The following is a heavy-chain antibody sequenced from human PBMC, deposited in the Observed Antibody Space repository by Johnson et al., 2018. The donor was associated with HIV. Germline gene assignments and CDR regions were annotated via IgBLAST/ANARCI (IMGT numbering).Heavy chain of an antibody. CDR3: ASSEGARYSYGYPDSQGDAFDI. D-gene: IGHD5-18*01. J-gene: IGHJ3*02. CDR2: INWNSGSI. Sequence: VQLVESGGVVVQPGGSLRLSCAASGFTFDDYGMSWVRQAPGKGLEWVSGINWNSGSIGYADSVKGRFTISRDNAKNSLYLQMNSLRAEDTAVYYCASSEGARYSYGYPDSQGDAFDIWGQGTMVTVSS. CDR1: GFTFDDYG. V-gene: IGHV3-20*04.